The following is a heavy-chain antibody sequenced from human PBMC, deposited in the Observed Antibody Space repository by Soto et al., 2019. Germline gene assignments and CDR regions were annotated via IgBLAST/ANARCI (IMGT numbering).Heavy chain of an antibody. J-gene: IGHJ3*02. CDR2: INPNSGGT. V-gene: IGHV1-2*04. Sequence: ASVKVSCKASGYTFTGYYMHWVRQAPGQGLDWMGWINPNSGGTNYAQKFQGWVTMTRDTSISTAYMELSRLRSDYTAVYYCARVPYGGNSEGAFDIWGQGTMVTVSS. CDR3: ARVPYGGNSEGAFDI. CDR1: GYTFTGYY. D-gene: IGHD4-17*01.